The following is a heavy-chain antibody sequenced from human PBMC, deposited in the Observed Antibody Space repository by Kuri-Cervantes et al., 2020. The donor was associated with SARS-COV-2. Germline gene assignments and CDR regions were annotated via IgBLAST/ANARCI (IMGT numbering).Heavy chain of an antibody. Sequence: GESLKISCAASGFTFSNFWMSWVRQAPGKGLEWVANIKQDGSEEYCVDSLRGRFTISRDNAKNSLYLQLNNLRAEDTAVYYCARSLLSAWLVMSAFDMWGQGTMVT. CDR1: GFTFSNFW. D-gene: IGHD6-19*01. CDR3: ARSLLSAWLVMSAFDM. CDR2: IKQDGSEE. V-gene: IGHV3-7*01. J-gene: IGHJ3*02.